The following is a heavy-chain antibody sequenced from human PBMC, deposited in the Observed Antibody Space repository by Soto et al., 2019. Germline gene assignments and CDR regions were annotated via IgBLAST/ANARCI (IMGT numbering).Heavy chain of an antibody. CDR3: ERVRRYGGNPPSIDY. CDR1: GFTFSSYA. D-gene: IGHD2-15*01. J-gene: IGHJ4*02. V-gene: IGHV3-30*14. CDR2: ISYDGSNK. Sequence: QVQLVESGGGVVQPGRSLRLSCAASGFTFSSYAMHWVRQAPGKGLEWVAVISYDGSNKYYADSVKGRFTMSRDNSKNSLYRQVSTLIAQTTAVYYCERVRRYGGNPPSIDYWVQGTLITVSS.